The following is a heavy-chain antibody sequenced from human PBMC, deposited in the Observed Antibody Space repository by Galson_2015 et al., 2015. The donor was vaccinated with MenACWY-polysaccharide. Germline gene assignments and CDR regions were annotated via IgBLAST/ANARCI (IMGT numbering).Heavy chain of an antibody. Sequence: SATLSLTCTVSGGSISSSSYYWGWIRQPPGKGLEWIGTIYIYSGGGTYYNPSLKSRATISVDTSQNPFSLKLSSVTAADTAVYYCARPWAQFSFFDSWGPGTLVTVSS. J-gene: IGHJ4*02. CDR3: ARPWAQFSFFDS. D-gene: IGHD1-26*01. V-gene: IGHV4-39*01. CDR1: GGSISSSSYY. CDR2: IYIYSGGGT.